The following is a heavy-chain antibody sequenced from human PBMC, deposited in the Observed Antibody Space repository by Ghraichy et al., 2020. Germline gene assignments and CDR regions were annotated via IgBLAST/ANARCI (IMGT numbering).Heavy chain of an antibody. D-gene: IGHD2-21*02. CDR1: GFTFNNAW. CDR2: VNNRTGGGTI. CDR3: TMGLGINTDCHWDGALAF. V-gene: IGHV3-15*01. J-gene: IGHJ3*01. Sequence: GGSLRLSCAASGFTFNNAWMTWVRQAPGKGLEWVGRVNNRTGGGTIEYAAPVKDRFTSSRDDSQDRAYLQMISLKTEDTAMYYCTMGLGINTDCHWDGALAFWGQGTMVTGSS.